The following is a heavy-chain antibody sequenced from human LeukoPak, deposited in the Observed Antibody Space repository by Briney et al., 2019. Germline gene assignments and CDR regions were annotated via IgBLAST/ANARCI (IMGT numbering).Heavy chain of an antibody. CDR2: ISGGGGSR. V-gene: IGHV3-23*01. CDR1: GFTFSSDA. CDR3: AKTRVVDIPLYWFDP. D-gene: IGHD2-2*03. Sequence: PGGSLRLSCAASGFTFSSDAISWVRQAPGKGLEWVSAISGGGGSRYYADSVKGRFTISRDNSKNTLYLQMNSLRAEDTAVYYCAKTRVVDIPLYWFDPWGQGTLVTVSS. J-gene: IGHJ5*02.